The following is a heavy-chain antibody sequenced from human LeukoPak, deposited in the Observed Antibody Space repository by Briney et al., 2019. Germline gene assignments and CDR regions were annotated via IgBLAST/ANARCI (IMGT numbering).Heavy chain of an antibody. V-gene: IGHV4-59*08. CDR3: TRHDVVPVLGHGMAD. D-gene: IGHD2-2*01. Sequence: SETLSLTCSVSGAYIGTYYWSWMRQAPGKGLEWIGYISPDGYNLNTPSLRSRVTITRDTSENQFSLILSSVTAADTAVYYCTRHDVVPVLGHGMADWGQGATVTVAS. CDR2: ISPDGYN. CDR1: GAYIGTYY. J-gene: IGHJ6*02.